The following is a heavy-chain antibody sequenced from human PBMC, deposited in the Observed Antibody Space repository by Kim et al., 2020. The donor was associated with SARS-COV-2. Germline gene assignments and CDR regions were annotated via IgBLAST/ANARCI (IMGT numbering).Heavy chain of an antibody. CDR3: ARVGTTKPYYYYYMYV. V-gene: IGHV4-34*01. CDR1: GGSFSGYY. J-gene: IGHJ6*03. CDR2: INHSGST. D-gene: IGHD1-1*01. Sequence: SETLSLTCAVYGGSFSGYYWSWIRQPPGKGLEWIGEINHSGSTNYNPSLKSRVTISVDTSKNQFSLKLSSVTAADTAVYYCARVGTTKPYYYYYMYVWGKGTTVTVSS.